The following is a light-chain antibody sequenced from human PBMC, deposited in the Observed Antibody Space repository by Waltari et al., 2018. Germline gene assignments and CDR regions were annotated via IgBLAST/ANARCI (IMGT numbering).Light chain of an antibody. J-gene: IGLJ3*02. CDR3: SSYTSTNTWM. Sequence: QSALTQPASVSGSPGQSITIPCTGTSRDVGGYNYVTWYQQPPGKAPKLMIFDVNRRPAGVSKRFSGSKSGNTASLTISGLQAEDEAEYHCSSYTSTNTWMFGGGTKLTVL. CDR2: DVN. CDR1: SRDVGGYNY. V-gene: IGLV2-14*03.